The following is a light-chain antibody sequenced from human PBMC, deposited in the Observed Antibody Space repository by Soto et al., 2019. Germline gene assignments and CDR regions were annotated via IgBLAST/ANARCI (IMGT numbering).Light chain of an antibody. J-gene: IGKJ2*01. CDR1: QSVSSY. V-gene: IGKV3-11*01. CDR2: DAS. Sequence: EIGLTQSPATLSLSPGERATLSCRASQSVSSYLAWYQQKPGKAPRLLIYDASNRATGIPARFSGRGSGTDFTLTISTLEPKDFAEYYCEEGSNWPRTVGKGTKLEVK. CDR3: EEGSNWPRT.